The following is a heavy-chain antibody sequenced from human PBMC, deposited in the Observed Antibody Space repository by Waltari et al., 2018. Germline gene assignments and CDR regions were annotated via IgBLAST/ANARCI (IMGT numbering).Heavy chain of an antibody. V-gene: IGHV1-2*02. CDR3: AKGGKVLFLEPVDF. Sequence: QVQLVQSGAQAKKPGASVKVSCQASGYPFTDYYRHWVRRAPGQGLERMGWINPDSGDTRFAQRFQGRVTMTRDASMSTAYMELSRLKSDDTAVYYCAKGGKVLFLEPVDFWGQGTLVIVSS. J-gene: IGHJ4*02. CDR2: INPDSGDT. D-gene: IGHD1-1*01. CDR1: GYPFTDYY.